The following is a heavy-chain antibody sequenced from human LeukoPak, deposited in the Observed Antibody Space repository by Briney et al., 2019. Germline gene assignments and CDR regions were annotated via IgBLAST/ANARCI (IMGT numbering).Heavy chain of an antibody. CDR3: ARERSVTSAFDI. D-gene: IGHD4-17*01. V-gene: IGHV4-30-4*01. Sequence: SETLSLTCTVSGGSISSGDYYWSWIRQPPGKGLEWIGYIYYSGSTYYNPSLKSRVTISVDTSKNQFSLKLSSVTAADTAVYYCARERSVTSAFDIWGQGTMVTVSS. J-gene: IGHJ3*02. CDR1: GGSISSGDYY. CDR2: IYYSGST.